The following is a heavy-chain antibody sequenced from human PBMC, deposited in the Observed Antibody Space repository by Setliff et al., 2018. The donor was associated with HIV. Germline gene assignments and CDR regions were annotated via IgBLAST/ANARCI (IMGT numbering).Heavy chain of an antibody. CDR3: ARAFGYYDFWSGYSGDEFDI. V-gene: IGHV3-30*04. CDR2: ISYDGSDI. CDR1: GFTFSSYV. J-gene: IGHJ3*02. D-gene: IGHD3-3*01. Sequence: PGGSMRLSCAASGFTFSSYVMHWVRHAPGKGLEWVAVISYDGSDIYYADSVKGRFTISREKSKNTLYLQMNSLRPEDTAVYYCARAFGYYDFWSGYSGDEFDIWGQGTTVTVSS.